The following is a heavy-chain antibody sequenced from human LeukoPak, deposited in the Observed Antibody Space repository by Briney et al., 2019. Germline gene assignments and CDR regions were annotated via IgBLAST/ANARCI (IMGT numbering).Heavy chain of an antibody. D-gene: IGHD5-24*01. CDR2: MNPNSGNT. Sequence: ASVKVSCKASGYTFTSYDINWVRQATGQGLEWMGWMNPNSGNTNYAQKLQGRVTMTTDTSTSTAYMELRSLRSDDTAVYYCARMKRDGYNCDYWGQGTLVTVSS. V-gene: IGHV1-18*01. CDR3: ARMKRDGYNCDY. J-gene: IGHJ4*02. CDR1: GYTFTSYD.